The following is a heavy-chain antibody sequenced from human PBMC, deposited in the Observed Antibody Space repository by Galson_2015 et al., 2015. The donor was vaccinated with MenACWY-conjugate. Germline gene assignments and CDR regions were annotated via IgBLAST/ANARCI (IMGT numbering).Heavy chain of an antibody. CDR3: VHVSEFYDGRSCYRDAFDI. V-gene: IGHV2-5*01. D-gene: IGHD3-22*01. CDR1: GFSLSTSGVS. CDR2: IYWNNDK. J-gene: IGHJ3*02. Sequence: PALVKPTQTLTLTCTFSGFSLSTSGVSMGWIRQPPGKALEWLALIYWNNDKRYSPSLKSRLTITKDTTKNQVVLRVTNMDPVDTATYYCVHVSEFYDGRSCYRDAFDIWGQGTLVTVSS.